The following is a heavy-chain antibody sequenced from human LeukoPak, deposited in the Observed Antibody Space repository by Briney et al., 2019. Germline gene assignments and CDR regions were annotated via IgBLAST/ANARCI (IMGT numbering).Heavy chain of an antibody. CDR2: ISGSGGNT. CDR1: GFTFTTCA. Sequence: GGSLRLSCAASGFTFTTCAMNWVRRAPGKGLEWLSAISGSGGNTYYAGSVKGRFTVSRDNSKNTLYLQMNSLRAEDTAVYYCAKGVVLARNFDYWGQGTLVTVSS. V-gene: IGHV3-23*01. CDR3: AKGVVLARNFDY. D-gene: IGHD5/OR15-5a*01. J-gene: IGHJ4*02.